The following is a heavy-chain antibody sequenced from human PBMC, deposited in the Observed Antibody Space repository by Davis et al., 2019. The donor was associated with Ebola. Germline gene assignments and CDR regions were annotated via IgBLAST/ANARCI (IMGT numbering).Heavy chain of an antibody. CDR1: GFTFSSYA. Sequence: SPKISCAASGFTFSSYAMSWVRQAPGKGLEWVSAIAGSGGSTYHADSVKGRFTISRDNSKNTLYLQMKSLRAEDTAVYYCAKGPETGRFEYWGQGTLVTVSA. D-gene: IGHD1-1*01. CDR3: AKGPETGRFEY. CDR2: IAGSGGST. J-gene: IGHJ4*02. V-gene: IGHV3-23*01.